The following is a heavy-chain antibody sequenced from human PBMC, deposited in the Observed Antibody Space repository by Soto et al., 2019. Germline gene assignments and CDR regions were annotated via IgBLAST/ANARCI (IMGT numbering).Heavy chain of an antibody. D-gene: IGHD5-18*01. V-gene: IGHV1-2*02. CDR1: GYTFTYFY. J-gene: IGHJ4*02. CDR3: ARRDSSGSFDF. Sequence: QVQLVQSGAETKKPGASVRVSCKTSGYTFTYFYIHWVRLAPGQGLEWMGWINPKNGGTSHAQKFQGRATMTRDTSNSTVYMELNSLTSDDGGIYYCARRDSSGSFDFWGQGTLVTVSS. CDR2: INPKNGGT.